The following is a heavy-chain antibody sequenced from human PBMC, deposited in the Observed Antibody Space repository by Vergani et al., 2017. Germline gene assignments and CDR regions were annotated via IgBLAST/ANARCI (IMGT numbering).Heavy chain of an antibody. V-gene: IGHV1-58*02. D-gene: IGHD3-3*01. CDR2: IVVGSGNT. Sequence: QMQLVQSGPEVKKPGTSVKVSCKASGFTFTSSAMQWVRQARGQRLEWIGWIVVGSGNTNYAQKFQERVTITRDMSTSTAYMELSSLRSEDTAVYYCAARVYDFWSGYYDRAGFDPWGQGTLGTVSS. J-gene: IGHJ5*02. CDR3: AARVYDFWSGYYDRAGFDP. CDR1: GFTFTSSA.